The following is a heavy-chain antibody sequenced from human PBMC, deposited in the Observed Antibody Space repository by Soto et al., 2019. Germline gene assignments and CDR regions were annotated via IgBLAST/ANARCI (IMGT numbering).Heavy chain of an antibody. CDR2: ISYDGSNK. CDR3: QAVADYYYGMDV. Sequence: QVQLVESGGGVVQPGRSLRLSCAASGFTFSSYAMHWVHQAPGKGLEWVAVISYDGSNKYYADSVKGRFTISRDNSKNTLYLQMNSLRAEDTAVYYCQAVADYYYGMDVWGQGTTVTVSS. D-gene: IGHD6-19*01. V-gene: IGHV3-30-3*01. CDR1: GFTFSSYA. J-gene: IGHJ6*02.